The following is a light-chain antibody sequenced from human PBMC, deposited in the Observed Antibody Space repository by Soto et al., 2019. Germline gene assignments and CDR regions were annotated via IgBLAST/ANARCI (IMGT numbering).Light chain of an antibody. V-gene: IGLV2-8*01. Sequence: QSALTHPPSASGSPGQSVTISCTATSSDVGAHNYVSWYRQHPGKAPKLLIFEVNSRPSGVPDRFSGSQSGNTASLTGSGLQAEDESHDYCSSYTSGSTLYVFATGTKVTVL. CDR2: EVN. J-gene: IGLJ1*01. CDR3: SSYTSGSTLYV. CDR1: SSDVGAHNY.